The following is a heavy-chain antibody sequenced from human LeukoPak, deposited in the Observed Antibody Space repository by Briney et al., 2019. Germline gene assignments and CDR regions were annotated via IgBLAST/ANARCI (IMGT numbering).Heavy chain of an antibody. V-gene: IGHV3-23*01. D-gene: IGHD6-19*01. Sequence: GGSLRLSCAASGFTFSSSAMSWVRQAPGKGLEWVSAISNSGGSTSYADSVKGRFTISRDNSKNTLYLQMNSLRVEDTAVYYCARGSLWGIAVAGGLFDYWGQGTLVTVSS. J-gene: IGHJ4*02. CDR1: GFTFSSSA. CDR2: ISNSGGST. CDR3: ARGSLWGIAVAGGLFDY.